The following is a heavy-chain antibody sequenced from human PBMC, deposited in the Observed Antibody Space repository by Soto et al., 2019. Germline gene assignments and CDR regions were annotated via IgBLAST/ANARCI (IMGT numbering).Heavy chain of an antibody. J-gene: IGHJ4*02. Sequence: QVQLVQSGAEVKKPGASVKVSCKASGYTFTSYGISWVRQAPGQGLEWMGWVNAYNGNTNYAQKLQGRVTKTKDTSTSTAVMGLRSLGSDDTAVYYCARDVGYGLIDYWGQGTLVTVSS. V-gene: IGHV1-18*01. D-gene: IGHD5-18*01. CDR1: GYTFTSYG. CDR3: ARDVGYGLIDY. CDR2: VNAYNGNT.